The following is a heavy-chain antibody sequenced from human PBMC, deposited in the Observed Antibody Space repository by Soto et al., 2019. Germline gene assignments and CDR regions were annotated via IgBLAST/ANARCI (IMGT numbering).Heavy chain of an antibody. D-gene: IGHD3-10*01. CDR2: ISGSGGST. CDR3: AKSLYYYGSGMVSYGMDV. V-gene: IGHV3-23*01. CDR1: GFTFSSYA. J-gene: IGHJ6*02. Sequence: HPGGSLRLSCAASGFTFSSYAMSWVRQAPGKGLEWVSAISGSGGSTYYADSVKGRFTISRDNSKNTLYLQMNSLRAEDTAVYYCAKSLYYYGSGMVSYGMDVWGQGTTVTVSS.